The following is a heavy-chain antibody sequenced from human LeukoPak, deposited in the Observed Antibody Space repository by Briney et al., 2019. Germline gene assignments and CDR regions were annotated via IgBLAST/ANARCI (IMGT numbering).Heavy chain of an antibody. J-gene: IGHJ3*02. CDR1: GGSVSSGSYY. D-gene: IGHD1-20*01. CDR2: IYYSGST. V-gene: IGHV4-61*01. Sequence: SETLSLTCTVSGGSVSSGSYYWSWIRQPPGKGLEWIGYIYYSGSTNYNPSLKSRVTISVDTSKNQFSLKLSSVTAADTAVYYCARDLTYAFDIWGQGTMVTVSS. CDR3: ARDLTYAFDI.